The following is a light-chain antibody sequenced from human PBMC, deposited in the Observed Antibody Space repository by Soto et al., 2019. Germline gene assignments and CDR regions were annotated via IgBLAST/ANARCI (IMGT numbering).Light chain of an antibody. V-gene: IGKV3-20*01. CDR1: QSVSSSY. Sequence: EVVLTQSPGTLSLSPGERATLSCRASQSVSSSYLAWYQQKPGQAPRLLIYGASSRATGIPDRFSGSGSGTEYTLTTSRLEPEDFAVYYYQQYGSSPFTFGPGTKVDIK. CDR2: GAS. CDR3: QQYGSSPFT. J-gene: IGKJ3*01.